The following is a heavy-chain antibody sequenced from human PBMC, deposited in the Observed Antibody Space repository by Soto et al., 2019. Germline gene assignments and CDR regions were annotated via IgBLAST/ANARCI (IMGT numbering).Heavy chain of an antibody. V-gene: IGHV3-11*06. Sequence: QAQLVESGGGLVKPGGSQRLSCAASGFTFSDYYMSWVRQAPGKGLEWLSYISQTSTYTSYADSLRGRFTISRDNAKNSLYLQMNSLGVEDTALYYCTTAERGKTGTRIWGRGTLVTVSS. CDR2: ISQTSTYT. CDR3: TTAERGKTGTRI. CDR1: GFTFSDYY. D-gene: IGHD1-1*01. J-gene: IGHJ4*02.